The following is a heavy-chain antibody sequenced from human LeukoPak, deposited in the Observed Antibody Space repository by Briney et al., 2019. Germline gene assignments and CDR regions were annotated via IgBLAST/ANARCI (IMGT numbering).Heavy chain of an antibody. CDR2: IRSKFSGYAT. CDR1: GFTFSASA. D-gene: IGHD2-2*01. CDR3: SRHPVGSTGGPGNY. V-gene: IGHV3-73*01. Sequence: GGSLKLSCAASGFTFSASAMHWVRQASGKGLEWVGRIRSKFSGYATAHAASVKGRFTISRDDSKNAAYLQMTSLKTEDTAVYYCSRHPVGSTGGPGNYWGQGTLVTVSS. J-gene: IGHJ4*02.